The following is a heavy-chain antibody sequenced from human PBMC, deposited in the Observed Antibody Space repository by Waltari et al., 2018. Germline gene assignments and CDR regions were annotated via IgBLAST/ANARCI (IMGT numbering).Heavy chain of an antibody. Sequence: EVQLVESRGGLIQPGGSLRLSCAASGFTVSSNSMTWVRQAPGKGLEWVSLIYSCGNTHYADSVKGRFTVSTDNSKNTLYLQMNSLRPEDTAVYYCARVATSSYEYYFDYWGQGTLVTVSS. CDR3: ARVATSSYEYYFDY. V-gene: IGHV3-53*01. CDR1: GFTVSSNS. CDR2: IYSCGNT. D-gene: IGHD3-3*01. J-gene: IGHJ4*02.